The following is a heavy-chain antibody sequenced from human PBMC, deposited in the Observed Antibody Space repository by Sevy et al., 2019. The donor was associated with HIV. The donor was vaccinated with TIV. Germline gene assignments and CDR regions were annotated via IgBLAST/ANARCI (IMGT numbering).Heavy chain of an antibody. CDR2: SDPQHGET. CDR3: GTVGLRDCYGGSCDQGGWFDP. CDR1: GYTLSKLS. V-gene: IGHV1-24*01. Sequence: ASVKVSCKVSGYTLSKLSIHWVRQAPGKGLEWMGDSDPQHGETIYAQRFQGRVTMNQDTSTDPAYMELSSLKTEDKAVYYCGTVGLRDCYGGSCDQGGWFDPWGQGTLVTVSS. D-gene: IGHD2-15*01. J-gene: IGHJ5*02.